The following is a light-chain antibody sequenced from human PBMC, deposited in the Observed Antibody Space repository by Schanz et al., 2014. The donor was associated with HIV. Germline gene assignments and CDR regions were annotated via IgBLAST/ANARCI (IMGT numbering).Light chain of an antibody. V-gene: IGKV3-15*01. J-gene: IGKJ4*01. Sequence: EIVMTQSPATLSVSPGERATLSCRASQSVSSNLAWYQQKPGQAPRLLIYGASTRATGIPARFRGSRSGTEFTLTISSLQSEDFAVYYCQKYDSVPLTFGGGSKVEIK. CDR2: GAS. CDR3: QKYDSVPLT. CDR1: QSVSSN.